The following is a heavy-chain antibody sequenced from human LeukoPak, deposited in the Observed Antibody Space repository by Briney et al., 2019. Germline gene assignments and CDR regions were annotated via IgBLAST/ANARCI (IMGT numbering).Heavy chain of an antibody. CDR3: ARDRAMARYYFDY. CDR1: GGSISSGGYY. V-gene: IGHV4-31*03. Sequence: SQTLSLTCTVSGGSISSGGYYWSWLRQHPGKGLEWIGYIYYSGSTYYNPSLKSRVTISVDTSKNQFSLELSSVTAADTAVYYCARDRAMARYYFDYWGQGTLVTVSS. D-gene: IGHD2-8*01. J-gene: IGHJ4*02. CDR2: IYYSGST.